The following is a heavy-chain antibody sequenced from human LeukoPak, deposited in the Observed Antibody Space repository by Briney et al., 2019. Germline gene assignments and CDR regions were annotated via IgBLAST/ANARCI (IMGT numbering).Heavy chain of an antibody. CDR1: GFTFSSYS. D-gene: IGHD2-2*01. Sequence: GGSLRLSCAASGFTFSSYSMNWVRQAPGKGLEWVSYISSSSSTIYYADSVKGRFTISRDNAKNSLYLQMNSLRAEDTAVYYCASSLGYCSSTSCSGGDYWGQGTLVTVSS. CDR3: ASSLGYCSSTSCSGGDY. J-gene: IGHJ4*02. CDR2: ISSSSSTI. V-gene: IGHV3-48*01.